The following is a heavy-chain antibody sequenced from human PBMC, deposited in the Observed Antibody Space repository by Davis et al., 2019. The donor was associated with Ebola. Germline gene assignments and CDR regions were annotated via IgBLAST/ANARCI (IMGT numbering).Heavy chain of an antibody. CDR2: ISSNGGST. CDR1: GFTFSSYA. CDR3: ASTYYYDSSGHRGMDV. J-gene: IGHJ6*02. V-gene: IGHV3-64*01. Sequence: PGGSLRLSCAASGFTFSSYAMHWVRQAPGKGLEYVSAISSNGGSTYYANSVKGRFTISRDNSKNTLYLQMGSLRAEDMAVYYCASTYYYDSSGHRGMDVWGQGTTVTVSS. D-gene: IGHD3-22*01.